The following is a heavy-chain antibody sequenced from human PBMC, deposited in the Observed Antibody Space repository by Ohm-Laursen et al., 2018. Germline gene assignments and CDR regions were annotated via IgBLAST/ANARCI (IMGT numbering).Heavy chain of an antibody. Sequence: SETLSLTCSVSGGSISSGGYYWSWIRQHPGKGLEWIGYVYYSGSTNYNPSLKSRVTMSVDTSKNQFPLKLSSVTAADTAVYYCARGRGSFDYWGQGTLVTVSS. CDR2: VYYSGST. CDR1: GGSISSGGYY. D-gene: IGHD1-26*01. J-gene: IGHJ4*02. V-gene: IGHV4-61*08. CDR3: ARGRGSFDY.